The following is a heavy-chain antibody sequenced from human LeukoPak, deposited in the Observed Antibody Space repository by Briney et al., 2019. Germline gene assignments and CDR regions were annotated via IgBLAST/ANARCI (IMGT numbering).Heavy chain of an antibody. CDR2: VDHGGSGT. CDR3: VREVSGVPWHNWFDP. CDR1: GFTFSSYW. D-gene: IGHD2-8*01. Sequence: GGSLRLSCAASGFTFSSYWMHWVRQAPGKGLVWVSRVDHGGSGTVYADSVKGRFTISRNNAKNTLYLQMNSLRAEDTAVYYCVREVSGVPWHNWFDPWGQGTLVTVSS. J-gene: IGHJ5*02. V-gene: IGHV3-74*03.